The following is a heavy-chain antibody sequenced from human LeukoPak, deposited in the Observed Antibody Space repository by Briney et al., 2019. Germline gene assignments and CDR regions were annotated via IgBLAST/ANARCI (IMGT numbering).Heavy chain of an antibody. Sequence: TLSLTCTVSGGPISSGSYYWSWIRQPAGKGLEWIGRIYTSGSTNYNPSLKSRVTISVDTSKNQFSLKLSSVTAADTALYYCARYPSAFDIWGQGTMVTVSS. J-gene: IGHJ3*02. V-gene: IGHV4-61*02. CDR3: ARYPSAFDI. CDR2: IYTSGST. CDR1: GGPISSGSYY.